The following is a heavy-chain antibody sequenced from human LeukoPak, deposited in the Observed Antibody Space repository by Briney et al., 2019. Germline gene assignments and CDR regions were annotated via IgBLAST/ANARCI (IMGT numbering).Heavy chain of an antibody. CDR2: IDKKDKGYATAT. CDR1: GFTFSGSA. CDR3: TRDSGTYNWFDP. J-gene: IGHJ5*02. V-gene: IGHV3-73*01. D-gene: IGHD1-26*01. Sequence: AGSLRLSCAASGFTFSGSAIHWVRQSSGKGLEWIGQIDKKDKGYATATAYAAATTGRFTLSRDDSINTAYLQMKSLRTEDTALYYCTRDSGTYNWFDPWGQGTLVTVSS.